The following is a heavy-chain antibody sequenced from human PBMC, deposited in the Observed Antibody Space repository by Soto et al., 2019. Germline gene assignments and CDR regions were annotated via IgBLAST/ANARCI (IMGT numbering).Heavy chain of an antibody. CDR2: IYYSGNT. D-gene: IGHD5-12*01. J-gene: IGHJ3*02. Sequence: PSETLSLTCTVSGGSISSHDWSWIRQPPGKGLEWIAYIYYSGNTNYSPSLRSRVTISIDTSKNQFSLRLNSVTVADTAVYYCARVRIVATEFDAFDIWGQGTMVTVSS. CDR3: ARVRIVATEFDAFDI. CDR1: GGSISSHD. V-gene: IGHV4-59*11.